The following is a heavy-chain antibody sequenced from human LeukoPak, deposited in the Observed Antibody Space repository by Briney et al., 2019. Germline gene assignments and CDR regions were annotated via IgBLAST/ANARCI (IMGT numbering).Heavy chain of an antibody. CDR2: INHSGTI. V-gene: IGHV4-34*01. CDR3: ARGYCTNAVCSLGPTQA. CDR1: GGSFSGKY. D-gene: IGHD2-8*01. J-gene: IGHJ4*02. Sequence: PSETLSLTCAVYGGSFSGKYWSWIRQPPGKGLEWVGEINHSGTINYNPSLKSRVTISVDTSKNQFSLKLSSVTAADTAVYYCARGYCTNAVCSLGPTQAWGQGTLVTVSS.